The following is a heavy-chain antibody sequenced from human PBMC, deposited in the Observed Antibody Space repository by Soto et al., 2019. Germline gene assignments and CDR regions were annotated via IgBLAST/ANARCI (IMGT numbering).Heavy chain of an antibody. V-gene: IGHV1-69*01. Sequence: QVQLLQSGAAVSKPGSSVKVSCKASGGTFGIYAIGWVRQAPGQGLEWMGGIIPAFGTTKNAQKFQYRVVMTADESTNKVYMVLRGMRFADTAVYYCSRVPSQMLYGPTRNGMDVWGQGTTLLVSS. D-gene: IGHD2-2*02. J-gene: IGHJ6*02. CDR2: IIPAFGTT. CDR1: GGTFGIYA. CDR3: SRVPSQMLYGPTRNGMDV.